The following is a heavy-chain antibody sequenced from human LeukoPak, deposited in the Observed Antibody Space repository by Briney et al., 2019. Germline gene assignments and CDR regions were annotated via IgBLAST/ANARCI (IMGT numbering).Heavy chain of an antibody. Sequence: SETLSLTCAVYGGSFSGYYWSWTRHPPGKGREWSGEINHSGSTNYNPSLKSRVTISVDTSKNQFSLKLSSVTAADTAVYYCARGRLQLRFLEWLHNWFDHWGQGTLVTVSS. CDR2: INHSGST. CDR1: GGSFSGYY. V-gene: IGHV4-34*01. D-gene: IGHD3-3*01. J-gene: IGHJ5*02. CDR3: ARGRLQLRFLEWLHNWFDH.